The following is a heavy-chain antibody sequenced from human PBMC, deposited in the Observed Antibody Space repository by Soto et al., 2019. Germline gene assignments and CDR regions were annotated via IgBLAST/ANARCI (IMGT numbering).Heavy chain of an antibody. Sequence: QLQLQESGPGLVKPSQTLSLICTVSGGSISSCVYYWGWIRQHPGKVLEWIGYTYSSGSTYYNPSLKSRVTISVDTSKNQFSLKLSSVTAPDTAVYYCARTHLHCGQGTLVTLSS. CDR2: TYSSGST. J-gene: IGHJ4*02. CDR3: ARTHLH. V-gene: IGHV4-31*03. CDR1: GGSISSCVYY.